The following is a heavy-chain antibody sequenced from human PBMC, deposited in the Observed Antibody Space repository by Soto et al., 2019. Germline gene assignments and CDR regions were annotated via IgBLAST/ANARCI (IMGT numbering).Heavy chain of an antibody. V-gene: IGHV3-30*18. CDR1: GFTFSSSG. CDR2: ISYDGSNK. D-gene: IGHD4-17*01. CDR3: AKATVTTLLGYGMDV. J-gene: IGHJ6*02. Sequence: QVQLVESGGGVVQPGRSLRLSCAASGFTFSSSGLHWVRQAPGKGLEWVAVISYDGSNKYYADSVKGRFTISRDNSKNTLYLQMNSLRVEDTALYYCAKATVTTLLGYGMDVWGQGTTVTVSS.